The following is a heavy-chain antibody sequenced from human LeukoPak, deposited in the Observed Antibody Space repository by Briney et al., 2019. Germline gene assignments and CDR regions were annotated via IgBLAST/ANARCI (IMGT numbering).Heavy chain of an antibody. V-gene: IGHV4-34*01. CDR3: VRGLYCSSTSCVGMDV. CDR2: INHSGST. J-gene: IGHJ6*02. D-gene: IGHD2-2*01. CDR1: GGSFSGYY. Sequence: SETLSLTCAVYGGSFSGYYWSWIRQPPGKGLEWIGEINHSGSTNYNPSLKSRVTISVDTSKNQFSLKLSSVTAADTAVYYCVRGLYCSSTSCVGMDVWGQGTTVTVSS.